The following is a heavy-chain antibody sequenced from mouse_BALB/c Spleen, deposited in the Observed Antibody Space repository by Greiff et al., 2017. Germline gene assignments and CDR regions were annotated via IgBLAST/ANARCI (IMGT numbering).Heavy chain of an antibody. CDR2: ISYDGSN. V-gene: IGHV3-6*02. J-gene: IGHJ3*01. D-gene: IGHD1-1*01. CDR3: AYYYGSSYRWFAY. CDR1: GYSITSGYY. Sequence: DVKLQESGPGLVKPSQSLSLTCSVTGYSITSGYYWNWIRQFPGNKLEWMGYISYDGSNNYNPSLKNRISITRDTSKNQFFLKLNSVTTEDTATYYCAYYYGSSYRWFAYWGQGTLVTVSA.